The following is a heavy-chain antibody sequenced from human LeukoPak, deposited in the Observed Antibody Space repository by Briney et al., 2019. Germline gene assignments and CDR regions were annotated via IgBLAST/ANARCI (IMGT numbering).Heavy chain of an antibody. CDR3: ASYYYGTGSYYTHLYGMDV. J-gene: IGHJ6*02. D-gene: IGHD3-10*01. V-gene: IGHV1-69*04. Sequence: SVKVSCKASGYTFTSYDINWVRKATGQGLEWMGRIIPILGIANYAQKFQGRVTITADKSTSTAYMELSSLRSEDTAVYYCASYYYGTGSYYTHLYGMDVWGQGTTVTVSS. CDR1: GYTFTSYD. CDR2: IIPILGIA.